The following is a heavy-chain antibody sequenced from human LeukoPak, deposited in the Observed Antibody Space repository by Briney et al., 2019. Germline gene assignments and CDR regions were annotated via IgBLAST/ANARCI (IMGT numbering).Heavy chain of an antibody. D-gene: IGHD4/OR15-4a*01. CDR1: GFTFENVW. J-gene: IGHJ4*02. CDR2: IKNKADGETT. CDR3: TTGIDYGGGY. V-gene: IGHV3-15*07. Sequence: PGGSLRLSCGASGFTFENVWMNWVRQAPGKGLEWVGRIKNKADGETTDYSAAVKGRFSVSRDDSNNVLFLHMNNLKNGDTGIYYCTTGIDYGGGYWGQGTLVTVSS.